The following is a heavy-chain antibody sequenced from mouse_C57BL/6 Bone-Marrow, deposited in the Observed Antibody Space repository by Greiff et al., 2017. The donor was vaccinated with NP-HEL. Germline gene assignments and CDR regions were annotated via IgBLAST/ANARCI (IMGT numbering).Heavy chain of an antibody. CDR3: ARVWKGNLYAMGY. CDR1: GYTFTDYY. Sequence: VQLQQSGPVLVKPGASVKMSCKASGYTFTDYYMNWVKQSHGKSLEWIGVINPYNGGTSYNQKFKGKATLSVDKSSSTAYMELNSLTSEDSAVYYCARVWKGNLYAMGYWGQGTSVTVSS. J-gene: IGHJ4*01. D-gene: IGHD2-1*01. V-gene: IGHV1-19*01. CDR2: INPYNGGT.